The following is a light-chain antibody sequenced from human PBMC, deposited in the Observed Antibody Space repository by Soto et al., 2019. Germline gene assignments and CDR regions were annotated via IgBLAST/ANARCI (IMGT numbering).Light chain of an antibody. CDR2: GAS. CDR3: QQYGSFPYT. J-gene: IGKJ2*01. CDR1: QSVGNNF. V-gene: IGKV3-20*01. Sequence: EIVLTQSPATLSLSPGERATLSCRASQSVGNNFLAWYQQKPGQAPRLLIYGASSRATGIPDRFSGSGSGTDFTRTISSLEPEDFAVYYCQQYGSFPYTFGQGTKLEIK.